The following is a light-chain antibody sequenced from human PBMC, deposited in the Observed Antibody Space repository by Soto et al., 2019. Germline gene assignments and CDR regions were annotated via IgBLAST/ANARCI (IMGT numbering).Light chain of an antibody. J-gene: IGKJ5*01. CDR1: QRIGDY. CDR3: QKRYVWPIT. Sequence: DIVLTQSPATLSLSPGERATLSCRASQRIGDYLAWYQQRPGQAPRLLIYDASNRAAGTPARFSGSGSGSDYTLTISSLQPDDFAVYYCQKRYVWPITFGQGTRLDIK. CDR2: DAS. V-gene: IGKV3-11*01.